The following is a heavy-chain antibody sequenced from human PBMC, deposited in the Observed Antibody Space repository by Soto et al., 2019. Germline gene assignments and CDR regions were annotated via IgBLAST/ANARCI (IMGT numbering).Heavy chain of an antibody. V-gene: IGHV3-23*01. Sequence: EVQLLESGGGLVQPGGSLRLSCAASGFTFSSYAMSWVHQAPGKGLEWVSAISGSGGSTYYADSVKGRFTISRDNSKNTLYLQMNSLRAEDTAVYYCAEGGSGWLYFDYWGQGTLVTVSS. CDR3: AEGGSGWLYFDY. J-gene: IGHJ4*02. D-gene: IGHD6-19*01. CDR2: ISGSGGST. CDR1: GFTFSSYA.